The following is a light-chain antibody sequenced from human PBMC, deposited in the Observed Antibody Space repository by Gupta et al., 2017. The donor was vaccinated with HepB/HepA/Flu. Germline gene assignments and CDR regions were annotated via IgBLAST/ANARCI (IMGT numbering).Light chain of an antibody. CDR2: ETS. Sequence: DIQMTQSPSTLSASVGDRVTITFRASANINQWLAWYQQKPGKAPKLLISETSELKDGVPSRFSGGGSSTGYTLTISSLQPADYATYSCQHHYGYPITFGGGTKVENK. CDR3: QHHYGYPIT. CDR1: ANINQW. V-gene: IGKV1-5*03. J-gene: IGKJ4*01.